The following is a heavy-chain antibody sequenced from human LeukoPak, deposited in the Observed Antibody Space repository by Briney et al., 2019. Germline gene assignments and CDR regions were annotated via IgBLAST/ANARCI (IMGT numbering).Heavy chain of an antibody. Sequence: PGGSLRLSCAASGFTFDDFAMHWVRQAPGKGLEWVSLISWDGGSTSYVDSVKGRFTISRDNSKNSLYLQMNSLRAEDTALYYCAKGLYGQSDFWSGYSGPIDYWGQGTLVIVSS. CDR2: ISWDGGST. D-gene: IGHD3-3*01. J-gene: IGHJ4*02. CDR3: AKGLYGQSDFWSGYSGPIDY. CDR1: GFTFDDFA. V-gene: IGHV3-43D*03.